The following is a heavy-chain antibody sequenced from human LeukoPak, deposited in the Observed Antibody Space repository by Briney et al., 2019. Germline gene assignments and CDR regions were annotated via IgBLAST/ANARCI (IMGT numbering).Heavy chain of an antibody. J-gene: IGHJ4*02. CDR3: ARDPSPLRYFDWLLSPYFDY. D-gene: IGHD3-9*01. CDR2: ISYDGSNK. V-gene: IGHV3-30*04. CDR1: GSTFSSYA. Sequence: GRSLRLSCAASGSTFSSYAMHWVRQAPGKGLEWVAVISYDGSNKYYADSVKGRFTISRDNSKNTLYLQMNSLRAEDTAVYYCARDPSPLRYFDWLLSPYFDYWGQGTLVTVSS.